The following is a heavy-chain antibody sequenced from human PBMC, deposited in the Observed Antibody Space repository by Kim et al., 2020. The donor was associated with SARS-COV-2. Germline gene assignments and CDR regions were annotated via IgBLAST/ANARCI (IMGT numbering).Heavy chain of an antibody. CDR1: GYSFTSYW. Sequence: GESLKISCKGSGYSFTSYWIGWVRQMPGKGLEWMGIIYPGDSDTRYSPSFQGQVTISADKSISPAYLQWSSLKASDTAMYYCARVPLRNGYSSSWYSKTPCLYYYYGMDVWGQGTTVTISS. CDR2: IYPGDSDT. D-gene: IGHD6-13*01. CDR3: ARVPLRNGYSSSWYSKTPCLYYYYGMDV. J-gene: IGHJ6*02. V-gene: IGHV5-51*01.